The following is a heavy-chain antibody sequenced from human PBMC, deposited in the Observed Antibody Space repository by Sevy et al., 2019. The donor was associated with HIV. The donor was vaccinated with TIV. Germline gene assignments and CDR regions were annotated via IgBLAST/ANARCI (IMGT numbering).Heavy chain of an antibody. D-gene: IGHD5-18*01. J-gene: IGHJ4*02. CDR3: AKVGLRGYSYGYPTNFDY. V-gene: IGHV3-23*01. CDR1: GFTFSSYA. Sequence: GGSLRLSCAASGFTFSSYAMSWVRQAPGKGLEWVSAISGSGGSTYYADSVKGRFTISRDNSKNTLYLQMNSLRAEDTDVYYCAKVGLRGYSYGYPTNFDYWGQGTLVTVSS. CDR2: ISGSGGST.